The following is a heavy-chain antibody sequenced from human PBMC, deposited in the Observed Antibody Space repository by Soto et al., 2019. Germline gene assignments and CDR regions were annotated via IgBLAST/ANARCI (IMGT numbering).Heavy chain of an antibody. J-gene: IGHJ5*02. CDR1: GGSISSSSYY. V-gene: IGHV4-39*07. Sequence: SETLSLTCTVSGGSISSSSYYWGWIRQPPGKGLEWIGSIYYSGSTYYNPSLKSRVTISVDTSKNQFSLKLSSVTAADTAVYYCARDRAMRDYVWGSYRSNWFDPWGQGTLVTVSS. CDR2: IYYSGST. CDR3: ARDRAMRDYVWGSYRSNWFDP. D-gene: IGHD3-16*02.